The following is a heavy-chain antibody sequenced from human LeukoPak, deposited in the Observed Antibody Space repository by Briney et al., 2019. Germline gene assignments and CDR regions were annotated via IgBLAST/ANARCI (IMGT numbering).Heavy chain of an antibody. V-gene: IGHV3-23*01. D-gene: IGHD6-13*01. CDR1: GFTFSIYA. Sequence: GGSLRLTCAASGFTFSIYAMIWVRQAPGKGLKWVSTISGRDYSTYYADSVKGRFTISRDNSKNTLFLQMDSLRAEDTAIYYCVQRGAEAGTFAEYFQHWGQGTLVTVSS. J-gene: IGHJ1*01. CDR2: ISGRDYST. CDR3: VQRGAEAGTFAEYFQH.